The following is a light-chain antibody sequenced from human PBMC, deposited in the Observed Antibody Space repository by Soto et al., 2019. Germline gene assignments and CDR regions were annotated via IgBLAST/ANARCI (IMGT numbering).Light chain of an antibody. Sequence: QSVLTQPASVSGSPGQSIAISCTGTSSDVGGYNFVSWYQQHPGKAPKLMIFDVNNRPSGISDRFSGSKSGNTASLTISGLQAEDEADYYCSSYTTSSTLCVFGTGTKVTVL. J-gene: IGLJ1*01. CDR2: DVN. V-gene: IGLV2-14*01. CDR1: SSDVGGYNF. CDR3: SSYTTSSTLCV.